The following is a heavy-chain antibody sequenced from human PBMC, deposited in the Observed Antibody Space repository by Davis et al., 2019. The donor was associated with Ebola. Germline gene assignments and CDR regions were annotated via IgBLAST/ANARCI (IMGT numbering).Heavy chain of an antibody. Sequence: ASVTVSCKASGYTFTSYYMHWVRQAPGQGLEWMGIINPSGGSTSYAQKFQGRVTMTRDTSTSTVYMGLSSLRSDDTAVYYCARDYDFWSGYHYYFDYWGQGTLVTVSS. J-gene: IGHJ4*02. V-gene: IGHV1-46*03. CDR3: ARDYDFWSGYHYYFDY. CDR2: INPSGGST. D-gene: IGHD3-3*01. CDR1: GYTFTSYY.